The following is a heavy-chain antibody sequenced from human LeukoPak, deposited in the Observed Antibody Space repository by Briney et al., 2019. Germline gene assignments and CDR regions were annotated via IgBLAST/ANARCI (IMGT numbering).Heavy chain of an antibody. CDR1: GFTFSSYA. V-gene: IGHV3-23*01. Sequence: GGSLRLSCAASGFTFSSYAMSWVSQAPGKGLECVSGITGSGGNTFYADSVKGRFTISRDTSKNTLYLQMNSLRAEDTAIYYCAKVRRDSDFDYWGQGTLVTVSS. CDR3: AKVRRDSDFDY. CDR2: ITGSGGNT. J-gene: IGHJ4*02. D-gene: IGHD4-11*01.